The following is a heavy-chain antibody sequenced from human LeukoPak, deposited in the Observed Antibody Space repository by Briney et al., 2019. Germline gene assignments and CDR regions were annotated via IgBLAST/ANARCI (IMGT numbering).Heavy chain of an antibody. CDR3: ARWSYGGVDY. V-gene: IGHV3-53*01. CDR1: GFTVSSNY. Sequence: GGSLRLSCAASGFTVSSNYMTWVRQAPGKGLEWVSLIYSGGSTNYADSVKGRFTISRDNSKNTLYLQMNSLRAEDTAVYYCARWSYGGVDYWGQGNLVTVSS. J-gene: IGHJ4*02. CDR2: IYSGGST. D-gene: IGHD4/OR15-4a*01.